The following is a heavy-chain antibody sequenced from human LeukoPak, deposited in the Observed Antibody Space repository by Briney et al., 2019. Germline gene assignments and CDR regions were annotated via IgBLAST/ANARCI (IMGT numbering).Heavy chain of an antibody. V-gene: IGHV1-69*13. CDR1: GGTVSSYA. J-gene: IGHJ5*02. D-gene: IGHD6-19*01. Sequence: SVKVSCKASGGTVSSYAISWVRQAPGQGLEWMGGIIPIFGTANYAQKFQGRVTITADESTSTAYMELSSLRPEDTAVYYFARGAVAGYNWFDPWGQGTLVTVSS. CDR2: IIPIFGTA. CDR3: ARGAVAGYNWFDP.